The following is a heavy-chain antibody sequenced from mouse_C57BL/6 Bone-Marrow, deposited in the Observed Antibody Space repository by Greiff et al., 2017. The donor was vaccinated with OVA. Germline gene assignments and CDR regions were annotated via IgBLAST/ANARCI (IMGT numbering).Heavy chain of an antibody. D-gene: IGHD3-2*02. CDR2: IYPGSGST. CDR3: ARGGSGFGGGVAY. CDR1: GYTFTSYW. Sequence: VQLQQPGAELVKPGASVKMSCKASGYTFTSYWITWVKQRPGQGLEWIGHIYPGSGSTNYNEKFKSKATLTVDTSSSTAYMQLSSLTSEDSAVDYCARGGSGFGGGVAYWGQGTLVTVSA. V-gene: IGHV1-55*01. J-gene: IGHJ3*01.